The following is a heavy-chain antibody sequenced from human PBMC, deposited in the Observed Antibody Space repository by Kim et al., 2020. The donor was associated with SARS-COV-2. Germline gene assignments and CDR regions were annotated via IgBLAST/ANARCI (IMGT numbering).Heavy chain of an antibody. J-gene: IGHJ6*02. V-gene: IGHV4-34*01. CDR1: GGSFSGYY. CDR3: AKGFRIQRAMDV. D-gene: IGHD5-18*01. CDR2: INHSGST. Sequence: SETLSLTCAVYGGSFSGYYWSWIRQPPGKGLEWIGEINHSGSTNYNPSLKSRVTISVDTSKNQFSLKLSSVTAADTAVYYCAKGFRIQRAMDVWGQGTTVTVSS.